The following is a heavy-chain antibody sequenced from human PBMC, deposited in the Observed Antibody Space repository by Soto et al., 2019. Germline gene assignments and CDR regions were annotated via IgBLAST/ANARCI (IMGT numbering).Heavy chain of an antibody. CDR3: AGRLYGGDDPFFFFGMEV. V-gene: IGHV5-51*01. J-gene: IGHJ6*02. CDR1: GYSFTSYW. D-gene: IGHD2-21*02. Sequence: GESLKISCKGSGYSFTSYWIGWVRQMPGKGLEWMGIIYPGDSDTRYSPSFQGQVTISADKSISTAYLQWSSLKASDTAMYYCAGRLYGGDDPFFFFGMEVWGQGTKVTVSS. CDR2: IYPGDSDT.